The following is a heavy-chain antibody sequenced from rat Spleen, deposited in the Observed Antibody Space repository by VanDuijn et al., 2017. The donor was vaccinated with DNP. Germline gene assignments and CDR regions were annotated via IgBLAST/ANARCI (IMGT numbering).Heavy chain of an antibody. D-gene: IGHD1-6*01. CDR3: ARHSVYYGYWYFDF. Sequence: EVQLVESGGGLVQPGRSLKLSCAASGFTFSNYDMAWVRQAPTKGLEWVASISTSGGSTYYRDSVKGRFTVSRDNAKSTLYLQMDSLRCEDTATYYCARHSVYYGYWYFDFWGPGTMVTVSS. J-gene: IGHJ1*01. CDR2: ISTSGGST. V-gene: IGHV5-25*01. CDR1: GFTFSNYD.